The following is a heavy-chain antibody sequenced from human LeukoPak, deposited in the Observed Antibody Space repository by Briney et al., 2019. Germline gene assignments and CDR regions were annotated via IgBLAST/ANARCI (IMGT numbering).Heavy chain of an antibody. CDR3: ARQRTVEYYDFWSGYFYWFDP. Sequence: SETLSLTCTVSGGSISSSSYYWGWIRQPPGKGLEWIGSIYYSGSTYYNPSLKSRVTISVDTSKNQFSLKLSSVTAADTAVYYCARQRTVEYYDFWSGYFYWFDPWGQGTLVTVSS. J-gene: IGHJ5*02. CDR1: GGSISSSSYY. D-gene: IGHD3-3*01. CDR2: IYYSGST. V-gene: IGHV4-39*01.